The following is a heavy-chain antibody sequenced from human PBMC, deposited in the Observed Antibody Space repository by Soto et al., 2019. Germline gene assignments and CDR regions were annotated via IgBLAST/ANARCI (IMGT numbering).Heavy chain of an antibody. CDR3: ARNTGTDNWFDP. J-gene: IGHJ5*02. CDR2: IYYSGST. Sequence: SETLSLTCTVSGGSISSGGYYWSWIRQHPGKGLEWIGYIYYSGSTYYNPSLKSRVTISVDTSKNQFSLKVSSVTAADTAVYCCARNTGTDNWFDPWGQGTLVTVSS. V-gene: IGHV4-31*03. D-gene: IGHD6-13*01. CDR1: GGSISSGGYY.